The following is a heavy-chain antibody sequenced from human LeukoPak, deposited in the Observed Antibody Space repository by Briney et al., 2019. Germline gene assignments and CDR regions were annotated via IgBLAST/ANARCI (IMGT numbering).Heavy chain of an antibody. CDR1: GGSISSYY. CDR3: ARDSAPYYDILTGYPYYYYYMDV. CDR2: IYYSGST. D-gene: IGHD3-9*01. J-gene: IGHJ6*03. Sequence: PSETLSLTCTVSGGSISSYYWSWIRQPPGKGLEWIGYIYYSGSTNYNPSLKSRVTISVDTSKNQFSLKLSSVTAADTAVYYCARDSAPYYDILTGYPYYYYYMDVWGKGTTVTVSS. V-gene: IGHV4-59*01.